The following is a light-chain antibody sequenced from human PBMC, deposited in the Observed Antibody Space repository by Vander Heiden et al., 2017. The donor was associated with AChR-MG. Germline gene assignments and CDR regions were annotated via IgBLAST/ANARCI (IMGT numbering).Light chain of an antibody. CDR3: QQRGDWHHT. V-gene: IGKV3-11*01. J-gene: IGKJ2*01. CDR2: DAS. CDR1: QSVSNF. Sequence: IVLTQSPATLSLSPGERATLSCRASQSVSNFLAWYQQKPGQAPRLLIYDASNRATGIPARFSGSGSGTDFTLTISSLELEDFAVYNCQQRGDWHHTVGQGTKLEIK.